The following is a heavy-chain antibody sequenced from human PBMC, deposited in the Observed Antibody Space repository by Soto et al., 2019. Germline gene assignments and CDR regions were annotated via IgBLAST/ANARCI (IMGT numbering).Heavy chain of an antibody. V-gene: IGHV4-30-4*01. CDR3: ASRYLY. CDR1: CDSISNGDYY. Sequence: SETLSLTCTVSCDSISNGDYYWSWIRQPPGRGLEWIGYIDSSGSTYYNPSLKSRLTMSVDMSKNQFSLRLTSVTAADTAVYYCASRYLYWGQGLLVTVSS. J-gene: IGHJ4*02. D-gene: IGHD3-16*02. CDR2: IDSSGST.